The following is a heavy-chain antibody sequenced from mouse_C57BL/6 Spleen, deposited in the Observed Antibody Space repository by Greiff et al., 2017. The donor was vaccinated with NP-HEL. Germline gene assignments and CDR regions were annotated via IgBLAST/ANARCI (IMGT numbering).Heavy chain of an antibody. CDR1: GYSITSGYY. J-gene: IGHJ4*01. CDR3: ARGAITRAMDY. Sequence: DVQLQESGPGLVKPSQSLSLTCSVTGYSITSGYYWNWIRQFPGNKLEWMGYISYDGSNNYNPSLKNRISITRDTSKNQFFLKLNSVTTEDTATYYCARGAITRAMDYWGQGTSVTVSS. D-gene: IGHD2-4*01. V-gene: IGHV3-6*01. CDR2: ISYDGSN.